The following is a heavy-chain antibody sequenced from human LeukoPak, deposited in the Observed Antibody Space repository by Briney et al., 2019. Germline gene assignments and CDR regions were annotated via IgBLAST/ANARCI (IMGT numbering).Heavy chain of an antibody. J-gene: IGHJ6*02. D-gene: IGHD1-7*01. Sequence: GRSLRLSCAASGFTFNYAWMSWVRQVPGKGPEWVGQTVSEIDGGTTDYATPVKGRFTISRDDSKSTLYLQMNSLKIEDTAVYYCTTDEDWNYARKDVWGQGATVIVSS. CDR2: TVSEIDGGTT. V-gene: IGHV3-15*04. CDR3: TTDEDWNYARKDV. CDR1: GFTFNYAW.